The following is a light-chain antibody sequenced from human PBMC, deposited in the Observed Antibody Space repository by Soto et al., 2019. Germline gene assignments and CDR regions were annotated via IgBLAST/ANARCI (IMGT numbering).Light chain of an antibody. Sequence: QSARTQPPSVSAAPGQKVTISCSGSSSNIGSYYVSWYQHLPGTAPKVLIYDNNKRPSGIPDRFSGSRSGTSATLGITGLQTGDEADYYCGTWDSSLNADVFGTGTKVTVL. CDR3: GTWDSSLNADV. V-gene: IGLV1-51*01. J-gene: IGLJ1*01. CDR2: DNN. CDR1: SSNIGSYY.